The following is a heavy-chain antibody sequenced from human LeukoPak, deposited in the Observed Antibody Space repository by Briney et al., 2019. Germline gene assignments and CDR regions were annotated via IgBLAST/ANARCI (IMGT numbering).Heavy chain of an antibody. Sequence: ASVKVSCKASGYTFTSYDINWVRQATGQGLEWMGWMNPNSGNTGYAQKLQGRVTMTRNTSISTAYMELSSLRSEDTAVYYCARNTYCGGDCYWNHDAFDIWGQGTMVTVSS. CDR3: ARNTYCGGDCYWNHDAFDI. CDR1: GYTFTSYD. J-gene: IGHJ3*02. V-gene: IGHV1-8*01. CDR2: MNPNSGNT. D-gene: IGHD2-21*02.